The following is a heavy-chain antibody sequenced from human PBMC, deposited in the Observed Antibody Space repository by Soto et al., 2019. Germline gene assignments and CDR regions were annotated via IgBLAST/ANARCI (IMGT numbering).Heavy chain of an antibody. J-gene: IGHJ3*02. CDR2: ISSSSSTI. Sequence: GSLRLSCAASGFTFSSYSMNWVRQAPGKGLEWVSYISSSSSTIYYADSVKGRFTISRDNAKNSLYLQMNSLRAEDTAVYYWARGRGDITMGAFDIWGQGTMVTVSS. CDR1: GFTFSSYS. V-gene: IGHV3-48*01. CDR3: ARGRGDITMGAFDI. D-gene: IGHD3-10*01.